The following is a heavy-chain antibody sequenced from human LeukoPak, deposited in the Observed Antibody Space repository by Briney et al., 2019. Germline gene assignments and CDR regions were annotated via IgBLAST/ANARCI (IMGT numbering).Heavy chain of an antibody. CDR1: GYTFTGYY. D-gene: IGHD6-25*01. V-gene: IGHV1-2*02. Sequence: GASVKVSCKASGYTFTGYYMHWVRQAPGQGLEWMGWINPNSGGTNYAQKFQGRVTMTRDTSISSAYMELSRLRSDDTAVYYCARERLRKSGFDPWGQGTLVTVSS. CDR3: ARERLRKSGFDP. CDR2: INPNSGGT. J-gene: IGHJ5*02.